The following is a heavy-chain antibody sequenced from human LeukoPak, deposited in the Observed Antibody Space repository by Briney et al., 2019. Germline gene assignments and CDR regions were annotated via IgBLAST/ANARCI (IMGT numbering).Heavy chain of an antibody. J-gene: IGHJ5*02. CDR2: ISWNSGSI. D-gene: IGHD2-2*01. V-gene: IGHV3-9*01. CDR1: GFTFDDYA. Sequence: PGRSLRLSCAASGFTFDDYAMHWVRQAPGKGLEWVSGISWNSGSIGYADSVTGRFTISRDNAKNSLYLQMNSLRAEDTALYYCAKDMQYQLLLGWFDPWGQGTLVTVSS. CDR3: AKDMQYQLLLGWFDP.